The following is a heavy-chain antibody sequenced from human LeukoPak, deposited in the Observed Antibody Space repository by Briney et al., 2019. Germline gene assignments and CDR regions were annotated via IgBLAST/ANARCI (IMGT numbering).Heavy chain of an antibody. CDR1: GYTFTGYY. Sequence: ASVKVSCKASGYTFTGYYMHWVRQAPGQGLEWMGRINPNSGGTNYAQKFQGRVTMTRDTSISTAYMELSRLRSDDTAVYYCARDLNVVVPAADYFDYWGQGTPVTVSS. CDR2: INPNSGGT. J-gene: IGHJ4*02. CDR3: ARDLNVVVPAADYFDY. V-gene: IGHV1-2*06. D-gene: IGHD2-2*01.